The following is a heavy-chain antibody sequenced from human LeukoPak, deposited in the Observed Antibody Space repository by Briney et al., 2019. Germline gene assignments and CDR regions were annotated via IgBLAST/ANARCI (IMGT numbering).Heavy chain of an antibody. CDR3: ARDSIAAAGPFYYYYYMDV. CDR1: GFTFSSYW. V-gene: IGHV3-7*01. J-gene: IGHJ6*03. Sequence: PGGSLRLSCAASGFTFSSYWMSWVRQAPGKGLEWVANIKQDGSEKYYVDSVKGRFTISRDNAKNSLHLQMNSLGAEVTAVYYCARDSIAAAGPFYYYYYMDVWGRGTTVTVSS. D-gene: IGHD6-13*01. CDR2: IKQDGSEK.